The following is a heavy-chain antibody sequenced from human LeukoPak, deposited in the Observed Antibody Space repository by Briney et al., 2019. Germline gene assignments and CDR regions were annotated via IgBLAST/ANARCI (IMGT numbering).Heavy chain of an antibody. CDR3: ARDSNPGYSSSWYYYGMDV. Sequence: SETLSLTCTVSGGSISSYYWSWIRQPPGQGLEWIGYIYYSGSTNYNPSLKSRVTISVDTSKNQFSLKLSSVTAADTAVYYCARDSNPGYSSSWYYYGMDVWGQGTTVTVSS. CDR1: GGSISSYY. J-gene: IGHJ6*02. D-gene: IGHD6-13*01. CDR2: IYYSGST. V-gene: IGHV4-59*01.